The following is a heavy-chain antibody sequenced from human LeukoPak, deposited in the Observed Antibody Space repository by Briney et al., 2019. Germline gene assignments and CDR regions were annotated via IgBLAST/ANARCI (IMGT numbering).Heavy chain of an antibody. Sequence: ASVKVSCKASGYTFTNYGLSWVRQAPGQGLEWMGWISGYNGNTKYVQKLQGRVTMTRDTSTTTAYMELRSLRSDDTAVYYCARVQVVATIWEYYFDYWGQGTLVTVSS. CDR1: GYTFTNYG. CDR3: ARVQVVATIWEYYFDY. CDR2: ISGYNGNT. D-gene: IGHD5-12*01. J-gene: IGHJ4*02. V-gene: IGHV1-18*01.